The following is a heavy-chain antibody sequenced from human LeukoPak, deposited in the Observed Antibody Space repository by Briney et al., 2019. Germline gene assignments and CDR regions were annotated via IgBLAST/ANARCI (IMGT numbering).Heavy chain of an antibody. CDR2: ISGSGGST. J-gene: IGHJ4*02. CDR1: GFTVSSNY. D-gene: IGHD1-26*01. Sequence: GGSLRLSCAASGFTVSSNYMSWVRQAPGKGLEWVSAISGSGGSTYYADSVKGRFTISRDNSKNTLYLQMNSLRAEDTAVYYCAKDGVGANDYWGQGTLVTASS. V-gene: IGHV3-23*01. CDR3: AKDGVGANDY.